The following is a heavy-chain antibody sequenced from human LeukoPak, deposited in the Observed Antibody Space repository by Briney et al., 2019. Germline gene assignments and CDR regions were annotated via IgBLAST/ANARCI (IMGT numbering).Heavy chain of an antibody. J-gene: IGHJ6*02. V-gene: IGHV4-30-2*06. Sequence: SQTLSLTCAVSGDSISSGGYSWSWIRQSPGKGLEWIGYIYHSGSPYYNPSLKSRVTISVDRCKNQFSLKVSSVTAADTAVYYCARGGGYGDYYYGMDVWGQGTTVTVSS. CDR3: ARGGGYGDYYYGMDV. CDR1: GDSISSGGYS. CDR2: IYHSGSP. D-gene: IGHD4-17*01.